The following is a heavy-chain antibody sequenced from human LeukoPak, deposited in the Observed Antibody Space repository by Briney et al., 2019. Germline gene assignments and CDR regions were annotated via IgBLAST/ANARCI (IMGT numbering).Heavy chain of an antibody. J-gene: IGHJ4*02. D-gene: IGHD3-3*01. V-gene: IGHV3-7*01. Sequence: GGSLRLSCAASGFTFSSYWMSWVRQAPGKGLEWVANIKQDGSEKYYVDSVKGRFTISRDNAKNSLYLQMNSLRAEDTAVYYCARVGLEWLLSRYYFDYWGQGTLVTVSS. CDR3: ARVGLEWLLSRYYFDY. CDR2: IKQDGSEK. CDR1: GFTFSSYW.